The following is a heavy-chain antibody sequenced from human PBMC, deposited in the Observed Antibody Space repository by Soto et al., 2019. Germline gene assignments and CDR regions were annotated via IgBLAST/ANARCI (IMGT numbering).Heavy chain of an antibody. CDR2: IIPIFGTA. V-gene: IGHV1-69*13. D-gene: IGHD2-15*01. J-gene: IGHJ4*02. CDR3: ASDEGGSLDY. Sequence: VASVKVSCKASGGTFSSYAISWVRQAPGQGLEWMGGIIPIFGTANYAQKFQGRVTITADESTSTAYMELSSLRSEDTAVYYCASDEGGSLDYWGQGTLVTVSS. CDR1: GGTFSSYA.